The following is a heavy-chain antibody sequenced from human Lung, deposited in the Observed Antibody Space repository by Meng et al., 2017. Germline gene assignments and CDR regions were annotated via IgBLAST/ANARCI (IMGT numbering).Heavy chain of an antibody. V-gene: IGHV4-34*01. CDR3: ARGPTTMAHDFNY. CDR2: INHSGST. CDR1: GGSSSVYY. D-gene: IGHD4-11*01. Sequence: QLTSWGDGSFKPSQALSPSFGVAGGSSSVYYWSWIRQPPGKGLEWIGEINHSGSTNYNPSRESRATISVDTSQNNLSLKLSSVTAADSAVYYCARGPTTMAHDFNYWGQGTLVTVSS. J-gene: IGHJ4*02.